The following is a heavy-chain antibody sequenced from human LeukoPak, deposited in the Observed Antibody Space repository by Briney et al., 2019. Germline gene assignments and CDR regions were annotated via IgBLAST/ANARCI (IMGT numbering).Heavy chain of an antibody. D-gene: IGHD1-14*01. CDR3: ATTGTRHGRFDY. J-gene: IGHJ4*02. CDR1: GYTFTGYY. CDR2: IKPNSGGT. Sequence: ASVKVSCKASGYTFTGYYMHWVRQAPGQGLEWMGWIKPNSGGTNYAQKFQGRVTMTRDTSISTAYMELSRLRSDDTAMYYCATTGTRHGRFDYWGQGTLVTVSS. V-gene: IGHV1-2*02.